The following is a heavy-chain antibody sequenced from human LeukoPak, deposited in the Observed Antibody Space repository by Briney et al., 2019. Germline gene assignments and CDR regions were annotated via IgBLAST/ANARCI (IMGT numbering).Heavy chain of an antibody. Sequence: SETLSLTCTLSGNSITSVSHYWGWVRQPPGKGLEWIGDIYYTGSTYYSPSLRSRVTMSVHTSENQFSLRLNSVTAVDTAVYYCARRWGNIVGVTYEYWGQGTLVTVSS. J-gene: IGHJ4*02. CDR2: IYYTGST. CDR1: GNSITSVSHY. V-gene: IGHV4-39*01. CDR3: ARRWGNIVGVTYEY. D-gene: IGHD3-16*01.